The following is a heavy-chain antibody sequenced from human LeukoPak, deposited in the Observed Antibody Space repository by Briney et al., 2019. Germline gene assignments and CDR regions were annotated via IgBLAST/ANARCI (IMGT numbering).Heavy chain of an antibody. D-gene: IGHD3-9*01. CDR3: VRDRESRSAWLLDS. V-gene: IGHV3-30-3*01. CDR1: GFTFSNYD. CDR2: ISYDENNK. J-gene: IGHJ4*02. Sequence: PGGSLRLSFAASGFTFSNYDMHWVRQPPGKGLEWVAVISYDENNKDYADSVKGRFTISRDNSKDTLYLHMNSLRAEDTAVYYCVRDRESRSAWLLDSWGQGTLVTVSS.